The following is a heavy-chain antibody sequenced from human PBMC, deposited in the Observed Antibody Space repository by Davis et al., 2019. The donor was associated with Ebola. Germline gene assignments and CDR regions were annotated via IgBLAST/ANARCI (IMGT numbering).Heavy chain of an antibody. V-gene: IGHV3-7*03. J-gene: IGHJ6*02. CDR2: IKQDGSEK. D-gene: IGHD2-15*01. Sequence: GGSLRLSCAASGFTFSSYWMSWVRQAPGKGLEWVANIKQDGSEKYYVDSVKGRFTISRDNAKNSLYLQMNSLRAEDTAVYYCARDRHVVNFYYYYGMDVWGQGTTVTVSS. CDR3: ARDRHVVNFYYYYGMDV. CDR1: GFTFSSYW.